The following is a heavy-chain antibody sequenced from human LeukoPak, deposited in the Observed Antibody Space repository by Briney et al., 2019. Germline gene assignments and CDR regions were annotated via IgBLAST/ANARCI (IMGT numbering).Heavy chain of an antibody. CDR2: IYPGDSDT. D-gene: IGHD2-2*01. V-gene: IGHV5-51*01. J-gene: IGHJ4*02. CDR3: ARSFPSSTSWNFDY. Sequence: GESLKISCKGSGYRFTSYCIGCVRQMPGKGLEWMGIIYPGDSDTRYSPSFQGQVTISADKSISTAYLQWSSLKASDTAMYYCARSFPSSTSWNFDYWGQGTLVTVSS. CDR1: GYRFTSYC.